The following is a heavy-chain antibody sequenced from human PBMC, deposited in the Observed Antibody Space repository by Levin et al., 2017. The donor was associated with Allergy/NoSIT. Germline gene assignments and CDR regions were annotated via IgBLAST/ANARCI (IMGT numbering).Heavy chain of an antibody. J-gene: IGHJ3*02. D-gene: IGHD3-22*01. CDR1: GYTLTELS. V-gene: IGHV1-24*01. CDR3: AIDLPYYYDKSGYDDAFDI. Sequence: ASVKVSCKVSGYTLTELSIHWVRQAPGKGLEWMGGFDPEDGERIYAQKLQGRVTMTEDTSTAYMKLSSLRSEDTAVYYCAIDLPYYYDKSGYDDAFDIWGQGTMVTVSS. CDR2: FDPEDGER.